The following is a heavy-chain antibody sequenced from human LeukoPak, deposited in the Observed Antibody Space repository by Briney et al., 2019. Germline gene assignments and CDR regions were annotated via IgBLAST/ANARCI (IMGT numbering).Heavy chain of an antibody. Sequence: ASVKVSCKASGYTFTGYYMHWVRQAPGQGLEWMGWINPNSGGTNYAQKFQGRVTMTRDTSISTAYMELSRLRSDDTAVYYYARGLWFGEPVNNWFDPWGQGTLVTVSS. CDR1: GYTFTGYY. J-gene: IGHJ5*02. D-gene: IGHD3-10*01. V-gene: IGHV1-2*02. CDR2: INPNSGGT. CDR3: ARGLWFGEPVNNWFDP.